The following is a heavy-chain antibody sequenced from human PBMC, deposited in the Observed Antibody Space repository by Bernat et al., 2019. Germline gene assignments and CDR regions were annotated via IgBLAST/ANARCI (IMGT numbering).Heavy chain of an antibody. CDR3: ARLWGYCSSSSCYGIDYYYYYGMDV. V-gene: IGHV4-39*01. CDR2: IYYSGST. D-gene: IGHD2-2*01. CDR1: GGSISSSSYY. Sequence: QLQLQESGPGLLKPSETLSLTCTVYGGSISSSSYYWGWIRQPPGKGLEWIGSIYYSGSTYYNPSLKSRVTISVDTSKNLFSLKLSSVTAADTAVYYCARLWGYCSSSSCYGIDYYYYYGMDVWGQGTTVTVSS. J-gene: IGHJ6*02.